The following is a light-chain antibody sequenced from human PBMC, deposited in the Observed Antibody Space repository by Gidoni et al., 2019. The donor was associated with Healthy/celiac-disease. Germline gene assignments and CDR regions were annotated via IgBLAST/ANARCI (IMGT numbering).Light chain of an antibody. CDR2: GAS. V-gene: IGKV3-20*01. CDR3: QQYGTSPTWT. Sequence: ELVFTQSPGTLSLSPGERATLPCRASQSVSSSYLAWYQQKPGQAPRLLFYGASIRATGIPDRFSGSGSGTDVTLTISRLEPEDFAVYYCQQYGTSPTWTFGQGTKVEIK. CDR1: QSVSSSY. J-gene: IGKJ1*01.